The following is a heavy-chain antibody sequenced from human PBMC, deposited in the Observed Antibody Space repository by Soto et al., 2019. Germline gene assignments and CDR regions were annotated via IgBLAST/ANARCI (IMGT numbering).Heavy chain of an antibody. CDR1: GFTFSSYG. CDR3: AKWEWVVAASSGFDY. J-gene: IGHJ4*02. V-gene: IGHV3-30*18. CDR2: ISYDGSNK. D-gene: IGHD2-15*01. Sequence: QVQLVESGGGVVQPGRSLRLSCAASGFTFSSYGMHWVRQAPGKGLEWVAVISYDGSNKYYADSVKGRFTISRDNSKNTLYLQMNSLRAEDTAVYYCAKWEWVVAASSGFDYWVQGTLVTVSS.